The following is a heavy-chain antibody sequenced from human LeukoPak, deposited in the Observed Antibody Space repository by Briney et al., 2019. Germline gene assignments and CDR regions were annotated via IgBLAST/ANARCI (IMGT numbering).Heavy chain of an antibody. CDR2: IRSSSSNI. CDR1: GFTFSSYG. Sequence: GGSLRLSCAASGFTFSSYGMHWVRQAPGKGLEWVSYIRSSSSNIYYADSVKGRFTISRDNAKNSLYLQMNSLRAEDTAVYYCAKVHSYYDILTGYYFQHWGQGTLVTVSS. CDR3: AKVHSYYDILTGYYFQH. J-gene: IGHJ1*01. V-gene: IGHV3-48*04. D-gene: IGHD3-9*01.